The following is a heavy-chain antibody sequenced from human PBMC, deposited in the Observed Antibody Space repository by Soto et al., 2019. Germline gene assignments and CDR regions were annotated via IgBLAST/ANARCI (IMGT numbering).Heavy chain of an antibody. CDR1: GFTFSSYS. V-gene: IGHV3-21*01. D-gene: IGHD5-18*01. CDR2: ISSSSSYT. CDR3: ARAQVQLRSYGMDV. J-gene: IGHJ6*02. Sequence: PGGSLRLSCAASGFTFSSYSMNWVRQAPGKGLEWVSSISSSSSYTYYADSVKGRFTISRDNAKNSLYLQMNSLRAEDTAVYYCARAQVQLRSYGMDVWGQGTTVTVSS.